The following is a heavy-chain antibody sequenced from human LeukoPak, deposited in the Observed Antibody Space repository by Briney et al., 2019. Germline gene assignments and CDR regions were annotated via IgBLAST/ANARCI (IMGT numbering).Heavy chain of an antibody. Sequence: GGSLRLSCAASEFTFSNYAMNWVRQTPGRGLEWVSGISGSGGSTYYADSVKGRFTISRDNSKNTLYLQMNRLRVEDAAVYYCARAPVTSCRGAFCYPFDYWGQGTLVTVSS. J-gene: IGHJ4*02. V-gene: IGHV3-23*01. CDR1: EFTFSNYA. CDR2: ISGSGGST. D-gene: IGHD2-15*01. CDR3: ARAPVTSCRGAFCYPFDY.